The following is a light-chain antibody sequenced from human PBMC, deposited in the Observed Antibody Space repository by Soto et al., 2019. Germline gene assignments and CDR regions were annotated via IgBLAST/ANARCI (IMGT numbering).Light chain of an antibody. J-gene: IGLJ3*02. CDR3: AAWDDSLSGQV. V-gene: IGLV1-47*01. CDR1: SSNIGSNY. CDR2: RNN. Sequence: QSVLTQPPSASGTPGQRVTISCSGSSSNIGSNYVYWYQQLPGTALKLLIYRNNQRPSGVPDRFSGSKSGTSASLAISGLRSEDEADYYCAAWDDSLSGQVFGGGTKLTVL.